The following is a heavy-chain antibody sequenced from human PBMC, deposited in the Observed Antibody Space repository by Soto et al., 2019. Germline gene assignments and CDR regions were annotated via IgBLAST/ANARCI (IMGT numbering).Heavy chain of an antibody. CDR1: GGSISSSNW. Sequence: QVQLQESGPGLVKPSGTLSVTCAVSGGSISSSNWWTWVRQPPGKGLEWIGEIYHSGTTNYNPSLKSRVVISGDRSRNHLSLTLSSVTAADTAVYYCSIPATSDFDYWGQGTLVTVSS. V-gene: IGHV4-4*02. D-gene: IGHD4-4*01. CDR2: IYHSGTT. CDR3: SIPATSDFDY. J-gene: IGHJ4*02.